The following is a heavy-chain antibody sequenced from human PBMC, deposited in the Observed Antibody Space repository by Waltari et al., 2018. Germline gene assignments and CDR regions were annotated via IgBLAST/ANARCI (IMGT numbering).Heavy chain of an antibody. CDR2: ISGDSRFI. Sequence: EVQLVGSGGGLVKPGGYLRLSCEASGFTFSGYSMNWVRQAPGKGLEWVSSISGDSRFIYYADSVNGRFTISSDDAKNSLYLQMNSLRVEDTAVYYCARDRRGYFDYWGPGTLVSVSS. V-gene: IGHV3-21*01. D-gene: IGHD3-16*01. J-gene: IGHJ4*02. CDR3: ARDRRGYFDY. CDR1: GFTFSGYS.